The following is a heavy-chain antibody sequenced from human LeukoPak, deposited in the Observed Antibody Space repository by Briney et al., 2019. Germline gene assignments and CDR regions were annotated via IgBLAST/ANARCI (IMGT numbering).Heavy chain of an antibody. CDR2: ISGSGDRT. J-gene: IGHJ4*02. D-gene: IGHD6-19*01. CDR3: AKGLRPLQWLVSDY. Sequence: GVSLRLSCAASGFTFSSYDMSWVRQAPGKGLEWVSSISGSGDRTYYADSVKGRFTISRDNSKNTLYLQMNNLRAEDTAVYYCAKGLRPLQWLVSDYWGQGNLVTVSS. CDR1: GFTFSSYD. V-gene: IGHV3-23*01.